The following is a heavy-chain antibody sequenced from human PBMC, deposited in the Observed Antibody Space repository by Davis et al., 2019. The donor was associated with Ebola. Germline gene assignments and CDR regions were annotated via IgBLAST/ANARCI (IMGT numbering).Heavy chain of an antibody. CDR3: ARDVSAFDI. V-gene: IGHV3-30-3*01. J-gene: IGHJ3*02. Sequence: GESLKISCASSGFTFSSYAMHRVRQAPGKGLEWVAVISYDGSNKYYADSVKGRFTISRDNSKNTLYLQMKSLGAEDTAVYYCARDVSAFDIWGQGTMVTVSS. CDR2: ISYDGSNK. CDR1: GFTFSSYA.